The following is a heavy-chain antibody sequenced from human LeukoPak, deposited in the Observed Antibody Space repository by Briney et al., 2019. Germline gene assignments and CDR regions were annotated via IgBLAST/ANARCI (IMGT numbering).Heavy chain of an antibody. CDR1: GFTFSSYC. J-gene: IGHJ4*02. CDR3: ARDIFSYGSGSYYNY. Sequence: GSLRLSCAASGFTFSSYCMSWVRQAPGKGLEWVAVISYDGSNKYYADSVKGRFTISRDNSKNTLYLQMNSLRAEDTAVYYCARDIFSYGSGSYYNYWGQGTLVTVSS. CDR2: ISYDGSNK. V-gene: IGHV3-30*03. D-gene: IGHD3-10*01.